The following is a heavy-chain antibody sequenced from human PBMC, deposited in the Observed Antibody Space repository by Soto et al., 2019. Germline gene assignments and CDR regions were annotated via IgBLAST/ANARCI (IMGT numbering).Heavy chain of an antibody. CDR1: GFTFSSYS. CDR2: ISSSSSYI. J-gene: IGHJ6*02. CDR3: ARGDPFWSGYPTGYYGMDV. D-gene: IGHD3-3*01. V-gene: IGHV3-21*01. Sequence: GGSLRLSCAASGFTFSSYSMNWVRQAPGKGLEWVSSISSSSSYIYYADSVKGRFTISRDNAKNSLYLQMNSLRAEDTAVYYCARGDPFWSGYPTGYYGMDVWGQGTTVTVSS.